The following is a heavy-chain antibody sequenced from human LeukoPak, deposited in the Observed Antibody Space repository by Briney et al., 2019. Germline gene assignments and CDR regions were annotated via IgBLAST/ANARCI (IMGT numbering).Heavy chain of an antibody. D-gene: IGHD3-10*01. CDR1: GFTFSRYA. CDR3: ARALSGGSYYFDY. J-gene: IGHJ4*02. V-gene: IGHV3-23*01. CDR2: ISGSGSST. Sequence: GGSLRLSCAASGFTFSRYAMSWVRQAPGKGLEWVSGISGSGSSTYYADSVKGRFTISRDHSKNTLYLQMNSLRAEDTAVYYCARALSGGSYYFDYGGQGTLVTVSS.